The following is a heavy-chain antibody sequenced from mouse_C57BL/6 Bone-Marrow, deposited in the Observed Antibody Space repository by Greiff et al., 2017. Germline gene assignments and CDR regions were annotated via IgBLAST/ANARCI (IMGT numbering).Heavy chain of an antibody. V-gene: IGHV5-4*03. CDR3: ARGLLPYAMDY. Sequence: EVKVVESGGGLVKPGGSLKLSCAASGFTFSSYAMSWVRQTPEKRLEWVATISAGGSYTYYPDNVKGRFTISRDNAKNNMYLQMSNLKSEDTAMYYWARGLLPYAMDYWGQGTSVTVSS. CDR1: GFTFSSYA. J-gene: IGHJ4*01. D-gene: IGHD2-3*01. CDR2: ISAGGSYT.